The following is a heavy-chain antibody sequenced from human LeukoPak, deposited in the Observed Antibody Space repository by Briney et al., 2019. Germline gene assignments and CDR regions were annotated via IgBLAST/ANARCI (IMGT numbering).Heavy chain of an antibody. D-gene: IGHD3-10*01. Sequence: SETLSLTCTVSGGSISSTSYYWSWIRQPPGKGLEWIGEINHSGSTNYNPSLKSRVTISVDTPKNQFSLKLSSVTAADTAVYYCARSYYYGSGSYYKNPLDYWGQGTLVTVSS. J-gene: IGHJ4*02. CDR3: ARSYYYGSGSYYKNPLDY. V-gene: IGHV4-39*07. CDR2: INHSGST. CDR1: GGSISSTSYY.